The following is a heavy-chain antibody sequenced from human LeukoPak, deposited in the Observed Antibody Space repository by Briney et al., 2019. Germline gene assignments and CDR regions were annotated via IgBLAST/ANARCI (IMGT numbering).Heavy chain of an antibody. V-gene: IGHV3-23*01. D-gene: IGHD2-21*02. J-gene: IGHJ4*02. CDR3: AKSHHVTAIDY. CDR1: GFTFSHYG. CDR2: ISGSGGST. Sequence: GGSLRLSCAASGFTFSHYGMTRVRQAPGKGLEWVSAISGSGGSTYYAGSVKGRFTISRDNSKNTLYLQMNSLRADDTAVYYCAKSHHVTAIDYWGQGTLVTVSS.